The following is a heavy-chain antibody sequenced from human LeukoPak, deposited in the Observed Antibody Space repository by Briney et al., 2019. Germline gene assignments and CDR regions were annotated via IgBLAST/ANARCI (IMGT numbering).Heavy chain of an antibody. V-gene: IGHV3-23*01. Sequence: GGSLRLSCAAAGFTFSNYAMSWVRQAPGRGLEWVSAIRPGGDMTYYAESVKGRFSISRDNSNNTLYLEMNSLRAEDTAVYYCARDASDTAMVGYFQRWGQGTLVTVSS. CDR1: GFTFSNYA. CDR3: ARDASDTAMVGYFQR. D-gene: IGHD5-18*01. J-gene: IGHJ1*01. CDR2: IRPGGDMT.